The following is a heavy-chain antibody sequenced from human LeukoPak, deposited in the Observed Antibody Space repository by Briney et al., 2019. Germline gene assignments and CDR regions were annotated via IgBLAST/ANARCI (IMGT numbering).Heavy chain of an antibody. Sequence: GASVKVSCKASGYTFTSYGISWVRQAPGQGLEWMGWISAYNGNTNYAQKLQGRVTMTTDTSTSTAYMELRSLRSDNTAVYYCARCGCSSTSCYPDFDYWGQGTLVTVSS. CDR1: GYTFTSYG. CDR2: ISAYNGNT. J-gene: IGHJ4*02. CDR3: ARCGCSSTSCYPDFDY. V-gene: IGHV1-18*01. D-gene: IGHD2-2*01.